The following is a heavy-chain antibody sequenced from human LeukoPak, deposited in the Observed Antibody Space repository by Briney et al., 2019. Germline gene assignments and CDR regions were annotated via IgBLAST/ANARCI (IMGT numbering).Heavy chain of an antibody. V-gene: IGHV4-34*01. CDR1: GGSFSGYY. CDR2: INHSGST. J-gene: IGHJ5*02. Sequence: SETLSLTCAVYGGSFSGYYWSWIRQPPGEGLEWIGEINHSGSTYYNPSLKSRVTISVDTSKNQFSLKLNSVTAADTAVYYCARHYGPWGQGTLVTVSS. CDR3: ARHYGP. D-gene: IGHD3-16*01.